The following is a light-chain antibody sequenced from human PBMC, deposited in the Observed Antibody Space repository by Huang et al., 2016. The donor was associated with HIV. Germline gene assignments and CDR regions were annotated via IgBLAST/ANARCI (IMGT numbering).Light chain of an antibody. CDR3: MQALQTPGT. J-gene: IGKJ4*01. CDR1: QSLLYSSGYNY. V-gene: IGKV2-28*01. CDR2: LGS. Sequence: IVMTQSPLSLPVTPGEPASISCRSSQSLLYSSGYNYLDWYVQKPGQSPQLLIYLGSNRASGVPDRFSGRGSGTDFTLKISRVEAEDVGVYYCMQALQTPGTFGGGTKVEIK.